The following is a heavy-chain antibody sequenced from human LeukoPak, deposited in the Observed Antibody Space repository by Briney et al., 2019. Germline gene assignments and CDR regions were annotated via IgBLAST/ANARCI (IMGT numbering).Heavy chain of an antibody. D-gene: IGHD6-19*01. V-gene: IGHV3-23*01. Sequence: GGSLRPSLAASGLHLNRTAMSWVRQAAGKGPEWVPAINQYGMNAYFADSLKGRFTISRDNSKKTVSLEMSSLTAADTGVYYCAKDGAQYSSGPECDPRGQGALVTVSP. J-gene: IGHJ5*02. CDR1: GLHLNRTA. CDR2: INQYGMNA. CDR3: AKDGAQYSSGPECDP.